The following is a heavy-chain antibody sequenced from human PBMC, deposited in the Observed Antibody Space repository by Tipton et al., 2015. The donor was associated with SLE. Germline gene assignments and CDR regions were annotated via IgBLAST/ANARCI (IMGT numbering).Heavy chain of an antibody. J-gene: IGHJ4*02. Sequence: TLSLTCAVSGGSISSGRYYCSWIRQHPGKGLEWIGYIYYSGSTYYNPSLESRVTISVDTSKNQFSLRLSSVTAADTAVYYCARDGWVATGFDHWGQGTLVTVSS. D-gene: IGHD3-10*01. CDR1: GGSISSGRYY. CDR2: IYYSGST. V-gene: IGHV4-31*11. CDR3: ARDGWVATGFDH.